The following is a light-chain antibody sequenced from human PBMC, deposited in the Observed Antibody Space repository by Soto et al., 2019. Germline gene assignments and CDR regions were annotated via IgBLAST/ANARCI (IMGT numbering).Light chain of an antibody. CDR2: GAS. V-gene: IGKV3-20*01. CDR3: QQYGSSRT. J-gene: IGKJ1*01. CDR1: QSVSSSY. Sequence: IVLTQAPGTLSLSPEERATLSCRASQSVSSSYLAWYQQKPGQAPRLLIYGASSRATGIPDRFSGSGSGTDFTLTISRLEPEDFAVYYCQQYGSSRTFGQGTRWIS.